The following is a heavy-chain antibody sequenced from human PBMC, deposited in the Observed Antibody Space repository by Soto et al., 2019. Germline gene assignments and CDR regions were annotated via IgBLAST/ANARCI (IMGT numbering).Heavy chain of an antibody. V-gene: IGHV3-21*01. Sequence: EVQLVESGGGLVKPGGSLRLSCAASGFTFSSYSMNWVRQAPGKGLEWVSSISSSSSYIYYADSVKGRFTISRDNAKKSLYLQMNSLRAEDTAVYYCARDSGLLLWFGEPRQRNDNWFDPWGQGTLVTVFS. D-gene: IGHD3-10*01. CDR1: GFTFSSYS. J-gene: IGHJ5*02. CDR3: ARDSGLLLWFGEPRQRNDNWFDP. CDR2: ISSSSSYI.